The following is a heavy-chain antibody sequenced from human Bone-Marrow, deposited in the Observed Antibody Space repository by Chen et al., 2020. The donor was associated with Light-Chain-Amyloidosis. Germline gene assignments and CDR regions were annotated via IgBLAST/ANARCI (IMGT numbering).Heavy chain of an antibody. CDR3: AGFSGVSTWAFDY. CDR2: IFNGGDT. V-gene: IGHV3-53*02. D-gene: IGHD1-26*01. CDR1: GFIVSANY. J-gene: IGHJ4*02. Sequence: EVQLVATGGGVIQPGGSLRLSCAVPGFIVSANYMSWVRQAPGKGLEWVSVIFNGGDTTYADSVRGRFVISRDGSTNTLYLQMNTLRPDDTAVYYCAGFSGVSTWAFDYWGQGTLVTVSS.